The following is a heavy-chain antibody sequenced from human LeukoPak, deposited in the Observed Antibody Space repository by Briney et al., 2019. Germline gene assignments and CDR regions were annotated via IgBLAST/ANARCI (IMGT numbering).Heavy chain of an antibody. CDR3: ARETYYYDSSGYLAYYFDY. CDR1: GGSISSGDYY. Sequence: SQTLSLTCTVSGGSISSGDYYWSWIRQPPGKGLEWIGYIYYSGSTYYNPSLKSRVTISVGTSKNQFSLKPSSVTAADTAVYYCARETYYYDSSGYLAYYFDYWGQGTLVTVSS. D-gene: IGHD3-22*01. CDR2: IYYSGST. V-gene: IGHV4-30-4*01. J-gene: IGHJ4*02.